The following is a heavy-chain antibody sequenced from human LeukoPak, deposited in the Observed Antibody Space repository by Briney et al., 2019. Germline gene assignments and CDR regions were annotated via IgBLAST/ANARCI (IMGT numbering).Heavy chain of an antibody. D-gene: IGHD3-9*01. CDR1: GFTFSSYW. CDR3: ATAGLFACFDY. Sequence: GGSLRLSCAASGFTFSSYWMSWVRQSPGKGLEWVANIKEDGSGKYYVDSVKGRFTISRDNAKNSLYLQVDSLGVEDTAVYYCATAGLFACFDYWGQGTLVTVSS. CDR2: IKEDGSGK. J-gene: IGHJ4*02. V-gene: IGHV3-7*01.